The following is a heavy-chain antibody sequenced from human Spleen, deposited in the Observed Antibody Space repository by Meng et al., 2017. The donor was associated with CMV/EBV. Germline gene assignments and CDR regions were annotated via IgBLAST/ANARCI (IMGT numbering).Heavy chain of an antibody. V-gene: IGHV3-21*01. Sequence: GESLKISCAASGFTFSIYEMNWVRQAPGKGLEWVSSISSSSRNIYYADSVKGRFTISRDNAKNSLYLQMNSLRAEDTAVYYCARASAVRYWGQGTTVTVSS. CDR1: GFTFSIYE. J-gene: IGHJ6*02. CDR3: ARASAVRY. CDR2: ISSSSRNI. D-gene: IGHD4-23*01.